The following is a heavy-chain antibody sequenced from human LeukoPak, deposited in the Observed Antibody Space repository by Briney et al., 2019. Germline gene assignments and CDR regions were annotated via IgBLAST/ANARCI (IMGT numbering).Heavy chain of an antibody. J-gene: IGHJ4*02. Sequence: GGSLRLSCAASGLTFSSYEMNWVRQAPGKGLEWVSYISSGGNTIYYADSVKGRFTISRDNAKNSLYLQMNSLRAEDTAVYYCAREGTAMVSFDYWGQGTLVTVSS. D-gene: IGHD5-18*01. CDR3: AREGTAMVSFDY. V-gene: IGHV3-48*03. CDR1: GLTFSSYE. CDR2: ISSGGNTI.